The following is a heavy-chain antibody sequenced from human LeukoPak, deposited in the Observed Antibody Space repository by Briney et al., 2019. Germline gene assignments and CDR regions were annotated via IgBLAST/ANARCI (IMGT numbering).Heavy chain of an antibody. CDR2: IKQDGSQK. CDR3: VRGGYSSFDY. J-gene: IGHJ4*02. D-gene: IGHD3-10*01. V-gene: IGHV3-7*01. CDR1: GFIFSTSW. Sequence: PGGSLRLSCAASGFIFSTSWMSWVRQAPGKGLEWVANIKQDGSQKHYVDSVKGRFTISRDNSKNLLYPQMNNLGAEDTAVYYCVRGGYSSFDYWGQGTLVTVSS.